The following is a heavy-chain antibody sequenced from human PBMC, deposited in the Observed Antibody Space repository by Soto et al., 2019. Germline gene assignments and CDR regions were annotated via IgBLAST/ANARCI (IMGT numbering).Heavy chain of an antibody. J-gene: IGHJ4*02. CDR2: IGVGGGDR. CDR1: GFTFSSYA. D-gene: IGHD3-10*01. V-gene: IGHV3-23*01. Sequence: EVQLLESGGGLVQPGGSLRLSCAASGFTFSSYAMSWVRQAPGKGLAWFSIIGVGGGDRYYPESVKGRFTTSRDNSRDTLYLEMNSLRDEDTAVYYCARVRFGELVWGQGTLVTVSS. CDR3: ARVRFGELV.